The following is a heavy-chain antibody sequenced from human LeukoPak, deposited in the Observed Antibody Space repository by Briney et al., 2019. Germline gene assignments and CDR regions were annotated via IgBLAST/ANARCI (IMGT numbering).Heavy chain of an antibody. V-gene: IGHV4-39*01. D-gene: IGHD6-19*01. CDR2: IYYSGNT. CDR3: ASYSSGWNNWFDP. Sequence: SETLSLTCTVSGVSISSSNSYWGWIRQPPGKGLEWIGSIYYSGNTYYNASLKSQVSISIDTSKNQFSLRLTSVTAADTAVYYCASYSSGWNNWFDPWGQGTLVTVSS. J-gene: IGHJ5*02. CDR1: GVSISSSNSY.